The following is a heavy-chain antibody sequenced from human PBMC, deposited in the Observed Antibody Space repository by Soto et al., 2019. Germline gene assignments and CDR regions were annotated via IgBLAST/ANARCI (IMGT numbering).Heavy chain of an antibody. D-gene: IGHD3-16*02. CDR2: ISAYNGNT. J-gene: IGHJ4*02. CDR1: GYTFTSYG. V-gene: IGHV1-18*01. Sequence: QVPLVQSGAEVKKPGAPVKVSCKASGYTFTSYGISWVRQAPGQGLEWMGWISAYNGNTNYAQKHQGRVTMTTDTSTSTADMELRSRRSDDTAVYYCARAPPSQPDYIWGSYRQYYFDYWGQGALGTVAS. CDR3: ARAPPSQPDYIWGSYRQYYFDY.